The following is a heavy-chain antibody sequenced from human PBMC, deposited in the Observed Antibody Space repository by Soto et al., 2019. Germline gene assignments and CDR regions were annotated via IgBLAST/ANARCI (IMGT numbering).Heavy chain of an antibody. CDR3: ARDRVSYYDFWSGYSSQGDYYYGMDV. V-gene: IGHV4-31*03. CDR1: GGSISSGGYY. CDR2: IYYSGST. J-gene: IGHJ6*02. D-gene: IGHD3-3*01. Sequence: PSETLSLTCTVSGGSISSGGYYWSWIRQHPGKGLEWIGYIYYSGSTYYNPSLKSRVTISVDTSKNQFSLKLSSVTAADTAVYYCARDRVSYYDFWSGYSSQGDYYYGMDVWGQGTTVTVSS.